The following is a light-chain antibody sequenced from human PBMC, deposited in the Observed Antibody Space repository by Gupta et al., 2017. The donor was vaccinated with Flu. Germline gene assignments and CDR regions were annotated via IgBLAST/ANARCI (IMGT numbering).Light chain of an antibody. CDR3: SSHAGSVTGV. J-gene: IGLJ1*01. Sequence: QSAPTQPRSVSWSPGQSVTISCTGTSNDVGGYNRVSWYEQRQGKAPKLILKDVTARPSGVPDRGSGSKSANTASLTSSGLQADDEAYYDCSSHAGSVTGVFGTGTTLTVL. CDR1: SNDVGGYNR. CDR2: DVT. V-gene: IGLV2-11*01.